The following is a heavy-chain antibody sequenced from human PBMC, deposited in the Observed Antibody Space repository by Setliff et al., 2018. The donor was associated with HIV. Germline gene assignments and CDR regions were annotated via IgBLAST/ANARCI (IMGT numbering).Heavy chain of an antibody. Sequence: SETLSLTCSVSGYSINTVYYWGWIRQSPGKGLEWIGGFHHSGSTHYNPSLKSRVTISGQTSNNQFSLQLTSVTAADTAVYFCARALPPRTSLVRGVAPSEYYFDSWGQGALVTVS. CDR2: FHHSGST. V-gene: IGHV4-38-2*02. J-gene: IGHJ4*02. CDR3: ARALPPRTSLVRGVAPSEYYFDS. CDR1: GYSINTVYY. D-gene: IGHD3-10*01.